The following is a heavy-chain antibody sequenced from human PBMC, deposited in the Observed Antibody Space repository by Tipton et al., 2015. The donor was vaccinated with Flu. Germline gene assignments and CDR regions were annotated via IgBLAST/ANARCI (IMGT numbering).Heavy chain of an antibody. CDR3: ARDGIVVVEDVFDVLDF. D-gene: IGHD2-15*01. Sequence: QVQLVQSGAELKKPGASVKVSCKASGYTFPSYGITWVRQAPGQGLEWMGWISPYNGNIKYSQKFQGRVTMTTDKFASTAYMELRSLRSDDTAAYYCARDGIVVVEDVFDVLDFWGQGTMVTVSS. CDR1: GYTFPSYG. J-gene: IGHJ3*01. CDR2: ISPYNGNI. V-gene: IGHV1-18*01.